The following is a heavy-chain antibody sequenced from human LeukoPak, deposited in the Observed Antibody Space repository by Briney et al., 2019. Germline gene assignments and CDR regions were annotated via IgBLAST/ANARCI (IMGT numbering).Heavy chain of an antibody. J-gene: IGHJ4*02. CDR1: GFILSYHY. V-gene: IGHV3-72*01. CDR2: TRSKAYSYTT. Sequence: PGGSLRLSCATSGFILSYHYMDWVRQAPGKGLEWVARTRSKAYSYTTEYAASVKDRFTISRDDSKNSVYLQMNSLNTEDTAVYYCTRGPVTAREFHDWGQETLVTVSS. D-gene: IGHD4-17*01. CDR3: TRGPVTAREFHD.